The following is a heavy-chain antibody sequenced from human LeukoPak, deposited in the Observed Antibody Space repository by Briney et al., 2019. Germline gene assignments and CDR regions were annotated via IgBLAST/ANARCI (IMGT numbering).Heavy chain of an antibody. D-gene: IGHD6-19*01. J-gene: IGHJ6*03. CDR2: IRYDGSNK. V-gene: IGHV3-30*02. Sequence: GGSLRLSCAASGFTFSNYGMHWVRQAPGKGLEWVAFIRYDGSNKYYADYVKGRFTISRDNSKNTVYLQMNSLRAGDTAIYYCARRAVPGLDQYYYYYYMDVWGKGTTVTVSS. CDR1: GFTFSNYG. CDR3: ARRAVPGLDQYYYYYYMDV.